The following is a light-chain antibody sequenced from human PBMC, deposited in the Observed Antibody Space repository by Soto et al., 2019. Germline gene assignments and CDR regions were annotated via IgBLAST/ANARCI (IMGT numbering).Light chain of an antibody. CDR3: AAWHDSKNGLYV. Sequence: QSVLTQPPSASGTPGQGVTISCSGGSSNIGSNTVNWYQKLPGTAPKLLIYSNHERPSGVPDRFSGSKSGTSASLAISGLQSEDEADYYCAAWHDSKNGLYVFGNGTKVTVL. V-gene: IGLV1-44*01. J-gene: IGLJ1*01. CDR1: SSNIGSNT. CDR2: SNH.